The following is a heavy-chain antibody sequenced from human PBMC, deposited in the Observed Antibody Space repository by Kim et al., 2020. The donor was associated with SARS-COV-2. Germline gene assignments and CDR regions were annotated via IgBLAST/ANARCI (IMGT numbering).Heavy chain of an antibody. D-gene: IGHD7-27*01. V-gene: IGHV3-23*01. CDR2: ISSSRGST. J-gene: IGHJ4*02. CDR3: VKPLHTAVNGEGDY. CDR1: GFTFSDYV. Sequence: GGSLRLSCAASGFTFSDYVMSWVRQAPGKGLEWVSAISSSRGSTYYADSVKGRFTISRDNSKNTLYLQTNSLRAEDTAVYYCVKPLHTAVNGEGDYWGQGTLVAVSS.